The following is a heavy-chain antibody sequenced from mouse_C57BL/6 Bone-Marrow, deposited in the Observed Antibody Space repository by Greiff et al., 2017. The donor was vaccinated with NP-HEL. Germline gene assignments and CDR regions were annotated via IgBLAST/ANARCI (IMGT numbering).Heavy chain of an antibody. CDR3: ARGNDGSSY. D-gene: IGHD1-1*01. CDR1: GYTFTSYW. Sequence: QVQLQQSVAELVRPGASVKMSCKASGYTFTSYWITWVKQRPGQGLEWIGDIYPGSGSTNYNEKFKSKATLTVDTSSSTAYMQLSSLTSEDSAVYYCARGNDGSSYWGQGTTLTVSS. J-gene: IGHJ2*01. CDR2: IYPGSGST. V-gene: IGHV1-55*01.